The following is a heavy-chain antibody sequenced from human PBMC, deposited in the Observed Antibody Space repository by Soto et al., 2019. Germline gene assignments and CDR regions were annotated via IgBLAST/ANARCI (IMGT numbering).Heavy chain of an antibody. V-gene: IGHV1-3*01. Sequence: ASVKVSCKASVYTFTSNAMHWVRQAPGQRLEWMGWINAGNGNTKYSQKFQGRVTITRDTSASTAYMELNSLRAEDTAVYYCGKGRSYYYYYGVDVWGQGTTVTVSS. CDR2: INAGNGNT. J-gene: IGHJ6*02. CDR3: GKGRSYYYYYGVDV. CDR1: VYTFTSNA. D-gene: IGHD1-26*01.